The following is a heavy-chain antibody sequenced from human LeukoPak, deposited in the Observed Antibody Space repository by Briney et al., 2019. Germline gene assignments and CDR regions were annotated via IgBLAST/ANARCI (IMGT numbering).Heavy chain of an antibody. CDR2: IYYSGST. D-gene: IGHD3-22*01. CDR1: GGSISSYY. V-gene: IGHV4-59*01. J-gene: IGHJ4*02. Sequence: SETLSLTCTVSGGSISSYYWSWIRQPPGKGLEWIGYIYYSGSTNYNPSLKSRVTISVDTSKNQFSLKLSSVTAADTAVYYCARDSPPSRGYYYDSLPLWGQGTLVTVSS. CDR3: ARDSPPSRGYYYDSLPL.